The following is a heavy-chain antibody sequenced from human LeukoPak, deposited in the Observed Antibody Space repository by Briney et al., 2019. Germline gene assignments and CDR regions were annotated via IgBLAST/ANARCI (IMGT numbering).Heavy chain of an antibody. CDR1: GFTFSSYA. D-gene: IGHD2-8*01. CDR3: ARGMGRSWSHGY. CDR2: IYSGGST. V-gene: IGHV3-53*01. J-gene: IGHJ4*02. Sequence: GGSLRLSCAASGFTFSSYAMHWVRQAPGKGLVWVSLIYSGGSTYYADSVRGRFTISRDNSKNTLYLQMNSLRVEDTAVYYCARGMGRSWSHGYWGQGTLVTVSS.